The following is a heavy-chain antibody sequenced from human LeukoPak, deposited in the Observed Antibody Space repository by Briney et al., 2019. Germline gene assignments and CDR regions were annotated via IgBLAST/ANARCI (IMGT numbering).Heavy chain of an antibody. CDR2: IYTSGST. CDR3: ARAHSGSYLGSFDY. V-gene: IGHV4-61*02. CDR1: GGSISSGSYY. Sequence: SQTLSLTCTVSGGSISSGSYYWSWIRQPAGKGLEWIGRIYTSGSTNYNPSLKSRVTISVDTSKNQFSLKLSSVTAADTAVYYCARAHSGSYLGSFDYWGQGTLVTVSS. J-gene: IGHJ4*02. D-gene: IGHD1-26*01.